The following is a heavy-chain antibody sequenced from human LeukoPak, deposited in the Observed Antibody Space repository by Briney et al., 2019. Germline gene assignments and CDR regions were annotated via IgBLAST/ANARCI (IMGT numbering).Heavy chain of an antibody. CDR2: IYPGDSDT. V-gene: IGHV5-51*01. CDR3: ARHWNYGGDRHFGY. CDR1: GYSLTNYW. J-gene: IGHJ4*02. D-gene: IGHD4-23*01. Sequence: GESLKISCKGSGYSLTNYWIGWVRQMPGKGLEWMGIIYPGDSDTKYSPSFQGQVTISVDKSISTAYLQWSSLRASDTAIYYCARHWNYGGDRHFGYWGQGTLVTVSS.